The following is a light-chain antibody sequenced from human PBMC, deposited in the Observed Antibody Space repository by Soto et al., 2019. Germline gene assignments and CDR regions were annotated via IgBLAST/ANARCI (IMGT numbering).Light chain of an antibody. CDR3: QQYHTWPIT. Sequence: DIVLTQSPGTVSLSAGERVTCXXRSSQGVSRKLAWYQHKPGQAPRLXISGASTGATGIPARFSGSGAGTEFTLTISSLQSEDCAIYYCQQYHTWPITFGGGTKVDIK. CDR2: GAS. V-gene: IGKV3-15*01. CDR1: QGVSRK. J-gene: IGKJ4*01.